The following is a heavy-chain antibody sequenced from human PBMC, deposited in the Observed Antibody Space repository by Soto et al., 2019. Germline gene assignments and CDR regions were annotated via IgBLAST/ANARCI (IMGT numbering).Heavy chain of an antibody. CDR3: ARAPISGYDYEAPDGYFDY. J-gene: IGHJ4*02. V-gene: IGHV4-59*01. D-gene: IGHD5-12*01. CDR1: GGSISSYY. Sequence: PSETLSLTCTVSGGSISSYYWSWIRQPPGKGLEWIGYIYYSGSTNYNPSLKSRVTISVDTSKNQFSLKLSSVTAADTAVYYCARAPISGYDYEAPDGYFDYWGQGTLVTVS. CDR2: IYYSGST.